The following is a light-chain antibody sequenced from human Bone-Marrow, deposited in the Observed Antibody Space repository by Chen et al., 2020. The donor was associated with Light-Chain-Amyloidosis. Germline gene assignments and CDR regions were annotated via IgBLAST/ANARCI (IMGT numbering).Light chain of an antibody. CDR2: DDS. V-gene: IGLV3-21*02. CDR3: QVWDRSSDRPV. Sequence: SYVLTQPSSVSVAPGQMATIACGGNNIGSTSVHWYQQTPGQAPLLVVYDDSDRPSGIPERLSGSNAGNTATLTNSRVEAGDEADYYCQVWDRSSDRPVFGGGTKLTVL. CDR1: NIGSTS. J-gene: IGLJ3*02.